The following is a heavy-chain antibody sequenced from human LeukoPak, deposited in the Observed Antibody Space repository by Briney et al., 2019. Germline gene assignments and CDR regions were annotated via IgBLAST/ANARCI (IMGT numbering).Heavy chain of an antibody. D-gene: IGHD3-10*01. V-gene: IGHV3-30-3*01. J-gene: IGHJ4*02. CDR1: VFTFSRYP. Sequence: GGSLRLSCAASVFTFSRYPMHWVRQAPCKGLEWVAVVSYDGSIKSYADSVKGRFTISRDNPRNTLYLQMNSLRGEDTAIYYCAAWRGYDSGSFSGPLDYWGQGTLVLVSS. CDR2: VSYDGSIK. CDR3: AAWRGYDSGSFSGPLDY.